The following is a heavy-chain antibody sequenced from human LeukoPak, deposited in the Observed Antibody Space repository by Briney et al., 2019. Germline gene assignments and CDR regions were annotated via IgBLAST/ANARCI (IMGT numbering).Heavy chain of an antibody. Sequence: GGSLRLSCAASGFTFSTYDMHWVRQAAGKGLEWVSGIGKGGDTYYAGSVKGRFTTSRENAKRSVYLQMNNLRAGDTAVYYCARGALGFDYWGQGTLVTVSS. V-gene: IGHV3-13*04. CDR2: IGKGGDT. CDR3: ARGALGFDY. J-gene: IGHJ4*02. CDR1: GFTFSTYD.